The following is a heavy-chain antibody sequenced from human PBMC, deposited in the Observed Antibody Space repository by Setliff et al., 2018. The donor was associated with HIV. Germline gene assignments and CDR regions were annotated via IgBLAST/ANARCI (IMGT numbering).Heavy chain of an antibody. CDR3: ARDLMGARDYYGMDV. D-gene: IGHD3-16*01. Sequence: SVKVSCKASGYTFTGYYMHWVRQAPGQGLEWMGGIIPIFGTANYAQKFQGRVTITAYESTSTAYMELSRLRSEDTAVYYCARDLMGARDYYGMDVWGQGTTVTVSS. V-gene: IGHV1-69*13. J-gene: IGHJ6*02. CDR2: IIPIFGTA. CDR1: GYTFTGYY.